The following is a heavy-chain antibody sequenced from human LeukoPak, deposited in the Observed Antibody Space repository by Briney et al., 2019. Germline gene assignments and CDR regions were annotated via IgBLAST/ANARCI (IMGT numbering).Heavy chain of an antibody. CDR3: AREMPAAAGSDAFDI. CDR2: INPSGGST. Sequence: ASVKVSCKASGYTFTSYYMHWVRQAPGQGLEWMGIINPSGGSTSYAQKFQGRVTMTRDTSTSTAYMDLRSLRSDDTAVYYCAREMPAAAGSDAFDIWGQGTMVTVSS. D-gene: IGHD6-13*01. J-gene: IGHJ3*02. CDR1: GYTFTSYY. V-gene: IGHV1-46*01.